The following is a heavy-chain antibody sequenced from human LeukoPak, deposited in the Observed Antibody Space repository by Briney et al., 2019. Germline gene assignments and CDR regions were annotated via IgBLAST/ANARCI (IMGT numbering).Heavy chain of an antibody. CDR2: IKPDGSEE. Sequence: GGSLRLSCAASGFAFSSYYMNWVRQAPGKGLEWVANIKPDGSEENYVDSVRGRFTISRDNAKNTVYLQLNSLTAEDTALYYCVRELGTATPANWGQGTLVTVSS. CDR1: GFAFSSYY. CDR3: VRELGTATPAN. J-gene: IGHJ4*02. V-gene: IGHV3-7*01. D-gene: IGHD1/OR15-1a*01.